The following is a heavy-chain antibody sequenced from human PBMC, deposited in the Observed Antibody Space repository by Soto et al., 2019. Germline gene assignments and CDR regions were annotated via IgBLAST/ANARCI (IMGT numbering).Heavy chain of an antibody. CDR3: ARDYYYDSSGYYYEPTWSDNLYGMDV. V-gene: IGHV1-46*01. Sequence: GASVKVSCKASGYTFTSYYMHWVRQAPGQGLEWMGIINPSGGSTSYAQKFQGRVTMTRDTSTSTVYMELSSLRSEDTAVYYCARDYYYDSSGYYYEPTWSDNLYGMDVWGQGTTVTVSS. J-gene: IGHJ6*02. D-gene: IGHD3-22*01. CDR1: GYTFTSYY. CDR2: INPSGGST.